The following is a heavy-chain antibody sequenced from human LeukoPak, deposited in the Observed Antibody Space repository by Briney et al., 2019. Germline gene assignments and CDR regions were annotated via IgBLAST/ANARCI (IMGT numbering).Heavy chain of an antibody. Sequence: PGGSLRLSCAASGFTFSSYSMNWVRQAPGKGLEWVSSISSSSSYIYYADSVKGRFTISRDNAKNSLYLQMNSLRAEDTAVYYCAKGAGYSYGYEVDYWGQGTLVTVSS. CDR3: AKGAGYSYGYEVDY. CDR2: ISSSSSYI. V-gene: IGHV3-21*01. J-gene: IGHJ4*02. D-gene: IGHD5-18*01. CDR1: GFTFSSYS.